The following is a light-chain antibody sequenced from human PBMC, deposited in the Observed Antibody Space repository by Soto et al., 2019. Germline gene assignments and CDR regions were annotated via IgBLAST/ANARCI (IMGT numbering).Light chain of an antibody. V-gene: IGKV4-1*01. J-gene: IGKJ4*01. CDR3: QQYYSTPLT. CDR2: WAS. Sequence: DIVMTQSPDSLAVSPGERATINCKSSQSVLYSSNNKNYLAWYQQKPGQPPKLLIYWASTRESGVPDRFSGSGSGTDVTLTISSLQAEDVAFYYCQQYYSTPLTFGGGAKVDIK. CDR1: QSVLYSSNNKNY.